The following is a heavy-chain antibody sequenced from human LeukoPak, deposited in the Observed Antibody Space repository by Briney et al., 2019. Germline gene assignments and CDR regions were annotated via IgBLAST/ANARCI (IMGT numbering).Heavy chain of an antibody. J-gene: IGHJ4*02. Sequence: GGSLRLSCAASEFTFSSYWMTWVRQAPGKGLEWVANIKPDGSEGFYVDSVKGRFTISRDNAKNLLYLQMNSLRAEDTAVYYCAKASELLRLGELSLYDDYWGQGTLVTVSS. CDR2: IKPDGSEG. CDR1: EFTFSSYW. V-gene: IGHV3-7*03. D-gene: IGHD3-16*02. CDR3: AKASELLRLGELSLYDDY.